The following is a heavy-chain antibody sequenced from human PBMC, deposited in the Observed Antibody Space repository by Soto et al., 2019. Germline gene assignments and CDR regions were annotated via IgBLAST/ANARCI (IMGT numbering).Heavy chain of an antibody. CDR2: ISPYNGNT. D-gene: IGHD3-22*01. CDR1: GYTFTSYG. J-gene: IGHJ4*02. CDR3: ARDGYYDSSGYRSDFDY. Sequence: QVQLVQSGAEVKKPGASVKVSCKASGYTFTSYGISSVRQAPGQGLEWMGWISPYNGNTNYAQKLQGRGTLTTDTSTGTVYMELGTLRSDETAGYSCARDGYYDSSGYRSDFDYWGQGTLVTVSS. V-gene: IGHV1-18*01.